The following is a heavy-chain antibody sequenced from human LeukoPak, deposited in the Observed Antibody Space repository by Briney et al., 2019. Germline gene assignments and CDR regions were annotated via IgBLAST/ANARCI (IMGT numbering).Heavy chain of an antibody. Sequence: HPGRSLRLSCAASGFTFDDYAMHWVRQAPGEGLEWVSGISWNSGSIGYADSVKGRFTISRDNAKNSLYLQMNSLRAEDTALYYCAKDRYSGSSDGLDYWGQGTLVTVSS. CDR3: AKDRYSGSSDGLDY. CDR1: GFTFDDYA. D-gene: IGHD1-26*01. J-gene: IGHJ4*02. CDR2: ISWNSGSI. V-gene: IGHV3-9*01.